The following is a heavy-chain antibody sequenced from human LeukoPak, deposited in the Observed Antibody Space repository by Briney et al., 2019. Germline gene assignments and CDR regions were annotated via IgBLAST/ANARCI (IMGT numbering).Heavy chain of an antibody. D-gene: IGHD3-9*01. J-gene: IGHJ4*02. V-gene: IGHV1-18*01. Sequence: ASVKVSCKPYGYTFTSHGISWVRQAPGQGLEWMGWISGFNGETHYAQKLQGRVTMTTDTSTSTAYMELRSLRSDDTAVYYCARSLRYFDWLLYGPYFDYWGQGTLVTVSS. CDR2: ISGFNGET. CDR1: GYTFTSHG. CDR3: ARSLRYFDWLLYGPYFDY.